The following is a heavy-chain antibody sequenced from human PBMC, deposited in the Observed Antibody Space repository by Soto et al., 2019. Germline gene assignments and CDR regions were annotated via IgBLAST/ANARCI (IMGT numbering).Heavy chain of an antibody. CDR2: IYYSGST. V-gene: IGHV4-31*03. CDR3: AREGRVVVSKVFDY. J-gene: IGHJ4*02. D-gene: IGHD3-22*01. CDR1: GGSISSGGYY. Sequence: ASETLSLTCTVSGGSISSGGYYWSWIRQHPGKGLEWIGYIYYSGSTYYNPSLKSRVTISVDTSKNQFSLKLSSVTAADTAVYYCAREGRVVVSKVFDYWGQGTLVTVSS.